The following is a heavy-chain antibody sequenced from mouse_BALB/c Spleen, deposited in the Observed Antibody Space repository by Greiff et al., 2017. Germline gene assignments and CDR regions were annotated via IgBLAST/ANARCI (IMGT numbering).Heavy chain of an antibody. CDR1: GFTFSSYA. D-gene: IGHD2-4*01. J-gene: IGHJ3*01. V-gene: IGHV5-9-4*01. CDR3: ARDGDDYDVFAY. Sequence: EVQLVESGGGLVKPGGSLKLSCAASGFTFSSYAMSWVRQSPEKRLEWVAEISSGGSYTYYPDTVTGRFTISRDNAKNTLYLEMSSLRSEDTAMYYCARDGDDYDVFAYWGQGTLVTVSA. CDR2: ISSGGSYT.